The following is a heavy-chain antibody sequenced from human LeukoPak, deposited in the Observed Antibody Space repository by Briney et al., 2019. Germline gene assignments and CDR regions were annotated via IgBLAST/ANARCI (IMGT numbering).Heavy chain of an antibody. V-gene: IGHV1-58*01. CDR1: GFAFTSSA. CDR3: AVSYYYDSSGAFDI. Sequence: SVKVSCKASGFAFTSSAVQWVRQARGQRLEWIGWIVVGSGNTNYAQKFQERVTITRDMSTSTAYMELSSLRSEDTAVYYCAVSYYYDSSGAFDIWGQGTMVTVSS. D-gene: IGHD3-22*01. J-gene: IGHJ3*02. CDR2: IVVGSGNT.